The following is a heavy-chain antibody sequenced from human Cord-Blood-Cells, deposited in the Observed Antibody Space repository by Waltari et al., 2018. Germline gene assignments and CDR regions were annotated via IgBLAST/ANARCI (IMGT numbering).Heavy chain of an antibody. D-gene: IGHD6-13*01. CDR3: ANSIAAADY. CDR2: ISGSGGST. Sequence: EVQLLESGGGLVQPGGSLRLSCAASGFTFSSYALSWVRRARGKGLEWVSAISGSGGSTYYADSVKGRFTISRDNSKNTLYLQMNSLRAEDTAVYYCANSIAAADYWGQGTLVTVSS. V-gene: IGHV3-23*01. CDR1: GFTFSSYA. J-gene: IGHJ4*02.